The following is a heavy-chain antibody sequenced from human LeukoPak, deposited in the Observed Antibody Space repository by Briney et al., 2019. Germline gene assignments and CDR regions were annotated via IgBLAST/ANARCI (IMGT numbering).Heavy chain of an antibody. J-gene: IGHJ4*02. Sequence: PSEALSLTCAVYGGSFSGYYWSWIRQPPGKGLEWIGEINHSGSTNYNPSLKSRVTISVDTSKNQFSLKLSSVTAADTAVYYCAGYSGKPTTFDYWGQGTLVTVSS. V-gene: IGHV4-34*01. D-gene: IGHD1-26*01. CDR3: AGYSGKPTTFDY. CDR2: INHSGST. CDR1: GGSFSGYY.